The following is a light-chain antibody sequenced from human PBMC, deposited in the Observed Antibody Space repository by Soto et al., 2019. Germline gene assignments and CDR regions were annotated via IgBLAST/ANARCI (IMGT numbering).Light chain of an antibody. CDR1: SGDIGDYKY. CDR3: RSDTSTNLVI. Sequence: QSVLTQPASVSGSPGQSITISCTGSSGDIGDYKYVSWYKQHPGKAPKLMIYDVSNRPSGVSNRFSASKSGNTASLTISGLQAEDEDDYYCRSDTSTNLVIFGGGTKLNGL. CDR2: DVS. J-gene: IGLJ2*01. V-gene: IGLV2-14*01.